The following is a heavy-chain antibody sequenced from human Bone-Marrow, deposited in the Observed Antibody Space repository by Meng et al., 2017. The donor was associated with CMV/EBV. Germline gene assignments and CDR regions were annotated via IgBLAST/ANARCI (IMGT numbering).Heavy chain of an antibody. Sequence: GESLKISCAASGFTFTYYWMSWVRQAPGKGLEWVANINQNGGEKYYLDSVKGRFTISRDNAKSSLYLQMNSLRAEDRAVYYCARGYINIVIWGQGTLVTVSS. J-gene: IGHJ4*02. CDR1: GFTFTYYW. V-gene: IGHV3-7*01. CDR3: ARGYINIVI. D-gene: IGHD3-3*02. CDR2: INQNGGEK.